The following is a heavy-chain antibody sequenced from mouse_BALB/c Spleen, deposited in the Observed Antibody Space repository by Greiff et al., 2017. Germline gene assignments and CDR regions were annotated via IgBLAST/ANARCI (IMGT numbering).Heavy chain of an antibody. CDR1: GYAITSYYA. J-gene: IGHJ4*01. V-gene: IGHV3-2*02. CDR2: ISYSGST. Sequence: EVKLQESGPGLVKPSQSLSLTCTATGYAITSYYAWNWIQQSPGSKLEWVGYISYSGSTSYNPTLKSRISITRDTTKNQFFLQLNSVTTEDTATYYYARSRGYDAMDYWGQGTSVTVSS. CDR3: ARSRGYDAMDY.